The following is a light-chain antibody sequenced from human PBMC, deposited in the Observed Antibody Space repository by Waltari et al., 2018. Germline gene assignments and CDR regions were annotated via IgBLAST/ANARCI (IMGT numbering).Light chain of an antibody. CDR1: SSDVGAYNY. J-gene: IGLJ1*01. CDR2: DVT. CDR3: TSYTSADTYI. Sequence: QSALTQPASVSGSPGQSITIPCTGTSSDVGAYNYVSWYLQHPGKVPKLIIYDVTNRPSGVSGRFSGSKSGNTASLTISGLQGEDEADYFCTSYTSADTYIFGTGTTVTVL. V-gene: IGLV2-14*03.